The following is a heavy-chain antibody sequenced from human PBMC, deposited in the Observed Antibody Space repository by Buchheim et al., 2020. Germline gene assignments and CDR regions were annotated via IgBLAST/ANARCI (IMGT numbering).Heavy chain of an antibody. CDR3: AKDLQLSGVLEYYYYMDV. Sequence: EVQLLESGGGLVQPGGSLRLSCAASGFTFSSYAMSWVRQAPGKGLEWVSAISGSGGSTYYADSVKGRFTISRDNSKNTLYLQMNSLRAEDTAVYYCAKDLQLSGVLEYYYYMDVWGKGTT. CDR1: GFTFSSYA. J-gene: IGHJ6*03. D-gene: IGHD1-1*01. V-gene: IGHV3-23*01. CDR2: ISGSGGST.